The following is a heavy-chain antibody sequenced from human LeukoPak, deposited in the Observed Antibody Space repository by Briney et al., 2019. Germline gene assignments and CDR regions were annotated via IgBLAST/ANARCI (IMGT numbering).Heavy chain of an antibody. CDR3: AREDRGSEDAFDI. V-gene: IGHV4-39*07. CDR1: GGSISSSSYY. CDR2: IYYSGST. J-gene: IGHJ3*02. Sequence: SETLSLTCTVSGGSISSSSYYWGWIRQPPGKGLEWIGSIYYSGSTYYNPSLKSRVTISVDTSKNQFSLKLSSVTAADTAVYYCAREDRGSEDAFDIWGQGTMVTVSS.